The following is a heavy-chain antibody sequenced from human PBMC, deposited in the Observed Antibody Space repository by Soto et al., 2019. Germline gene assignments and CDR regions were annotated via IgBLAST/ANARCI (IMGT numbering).Heavy chain of an antibody. V-gene: IGHV1-8*01. D-gene: IGHD3-10*01. CDR1: GYTFTSYD. CDR2: MNPNSGNT. J-gene: IGHJ4*02. Sequence: QVQLVQSGAEVKKPGASVKVSCKASGYTFTSYDLNWVRQATGQGLEWMGWMNPNSGNTGYAQKFQGRVTMTRNTSIITAYMELSSLRSEDPAVYYCARGRRFRGDYVDYWGQGTLVTVSA. CDR3: ARGRRFRGDYVDY.